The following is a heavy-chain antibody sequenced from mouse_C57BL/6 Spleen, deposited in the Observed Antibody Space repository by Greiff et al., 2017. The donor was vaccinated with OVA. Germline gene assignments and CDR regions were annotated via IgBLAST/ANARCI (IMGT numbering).Heavy chain of an antibody. CDR3: ARAGGGIDYDERDAMDY. CDR1: GYTFTSYG. D-gene: IGHD2-4*01. Sequence: VQLQESGAELARPGASVKLSCKASGYTFTSYGISWVKQRTGQGLEWIGEIYPRSGNTYYNEKFKGKATLTADKSSSPAYMELRSLTSEDSAVYFCARAGGGIDYDERDAMDYWGQGTSVTVSS. V-gene: IGHV1-81*01. CDR2: IYPRSGNT. J-gene: IGHJ4*01.